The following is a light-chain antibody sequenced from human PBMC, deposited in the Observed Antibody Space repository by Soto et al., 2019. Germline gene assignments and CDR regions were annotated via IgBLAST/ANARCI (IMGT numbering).Light chain of an antibody. CDR2: GAS. V-gene: IGKV3-20*01. J-gene: IGKJ2*02. CDR1: QSVSSSY. Sequence: EIVLTQSPGTLSLSPGERATLSCRASQSVSSSYLAWYQQKPGQAPRLLIYGASSRATGIPDRFSGSGSGTDFTLTISRLEPEDCAGYYCQQYGSSPGTCGQGTKLEIK. CDR3: QQYGSSPGT.